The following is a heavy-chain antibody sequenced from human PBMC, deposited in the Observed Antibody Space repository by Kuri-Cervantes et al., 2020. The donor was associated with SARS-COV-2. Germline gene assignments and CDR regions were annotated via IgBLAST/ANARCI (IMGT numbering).Heavy chain of an antibody. J-gene: IGHJ4*02. CDR3: AREEYSSGWWGELGPFDY. CDR2: IWYDGSNK. D-gene: IGHD6-13*01. Sequence: LSLTCAASGFTFSSYGMHWVRQAPGKGLEWVAVIWYDGSNKYYADSVKGRFTISRDNSKNTLYLQMNSLRAEDTAVYYCAREEYSSGWWGELGPFDYWGQGTLVTVSS. CDR1: GFTFSSYG. V-gene: IGHV3-33*08.